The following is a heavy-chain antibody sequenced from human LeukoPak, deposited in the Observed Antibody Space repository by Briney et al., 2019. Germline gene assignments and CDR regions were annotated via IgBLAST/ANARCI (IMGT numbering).Heavy chain of an antibody. CDR2: ISSNGGST. CDR1: GSTFTSYA. V-gene: IGHV3-64D*06. CDR3: VKGQALSKYYFDY. Sequence: GGSLRLSCSASGSTFTSYAMHWVRQAPGKGLECVSTISSNGGSTYSADSVKGRFTISRDNSKNTLYLQMSSLRPEDTAVYYCVKGQALSKYYFDYWGQGTLVTVSS. D-gene: IGHD5/OR15-5a*01. J-gene: IGHJ4*02.